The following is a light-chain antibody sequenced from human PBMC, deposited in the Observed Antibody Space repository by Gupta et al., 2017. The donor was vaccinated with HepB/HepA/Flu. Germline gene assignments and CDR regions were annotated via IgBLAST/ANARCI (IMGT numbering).Light chain of an antibody. J-gene: IGKJ5*01. CDR3: QQDGSLIT. Sequence: IVLTQSPGSLSLSPGERATLSCRASHTIKSNYLAWYQHKPGQAPRLLIYDASDRATAIPDRFSGSGSGTDFTLTSTRLEPEDFGMYYCQQDGSLITFGQGTRLEIK. CDR1: HTIKSNY. V-gene: IGKV3-20*01. CDR2: DAS.